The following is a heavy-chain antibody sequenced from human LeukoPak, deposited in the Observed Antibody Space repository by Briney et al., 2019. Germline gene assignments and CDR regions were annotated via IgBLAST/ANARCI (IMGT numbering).Heavy chain of an antibody. J-gene: IGHJ6*02. Sequence: GGSLRLSCAASGFTFSSYGMHWVRQAPGKGLEWVAVISYDGSNKYYADSVKGRFTISRDNSKNSLYLQMNSLRTEDTALYYCAKDIARGGSSGYYPPGVNYYYGMDVWGQGTTVTVSS. CDR3: AKDIARGGSSGYYPPGVNYYYGMDV. V-gene: IGHV3-30*18. D-gene: IGHD3-22*01. CDR2: ISYDGSNK. CDR1: GFTFSSYG.